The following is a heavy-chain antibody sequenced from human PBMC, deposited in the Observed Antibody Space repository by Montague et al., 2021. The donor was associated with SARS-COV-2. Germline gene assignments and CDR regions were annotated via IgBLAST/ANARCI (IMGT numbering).Heavy chain of an antibody. CDR2: IFHNGIT. CDR3: ARTAYNWNDWFDP. V-gene: IGHV4-59*13. D-gene: IGHD1-20*01. CDR1: DGSFSSYY. J-gene: IGHJ5*02. Sequence: SETLSLTCSVYDGSFSSYYWSWIRQSPGKGLEWIGYIFHNGITDYTPSLKSRVTISVDMSKNQFSLQLNSVTAADSAVYYCARTAYNWNDWFDPRGQGTLVTVS.